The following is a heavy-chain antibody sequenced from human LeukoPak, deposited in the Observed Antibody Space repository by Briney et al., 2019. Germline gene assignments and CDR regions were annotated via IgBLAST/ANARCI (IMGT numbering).Heavy chain of an antibody. V-gene: IGHV4-39*01. CDR1: GGSISSSSYY. CDR2: IYYSGST. Sequence: SDTLSLTCTVFGGSISSSSYYWGWIRQPPGKGLEWIGSIYYSGSTYYNPSLKSRVTISVDTSKNQFSLKLSSVTAADTAVYYCARQGPDIVVVPAAIVFDYWGQGTLVTVSS. CDR3: ARQGPDIVVVPAAIVFDY. J-gene: IGHJ4*02. D-gene: IGHD2-2*01.